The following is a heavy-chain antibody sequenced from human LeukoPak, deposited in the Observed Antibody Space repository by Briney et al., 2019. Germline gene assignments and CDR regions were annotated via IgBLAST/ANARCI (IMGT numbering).Heavy chain of an antibody. CDR1: GYTFTSYG. CDR3: AREGVNDYGGYGGDY. CDR2: IIPIFGTA. J-gene: IGHJ4*02. D-gene: IGHD4-17*01. Sequence: ASVTVSCKASGYTFTSYGISWVRQAPGQGLEWMGGIIPIFGTANYAQKFQGRVTITADESTSTAYMELSSLRSEDTAVYYCAREGVNDYGGYGGDYWGQGTLVSVSS. V-gene: IGHV1-69*13.